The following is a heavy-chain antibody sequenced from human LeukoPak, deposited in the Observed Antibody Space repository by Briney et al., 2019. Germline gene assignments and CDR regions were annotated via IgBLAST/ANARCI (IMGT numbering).Heavy chain of an antibody. Sequence: PSETLSLTCTVSGGSISSSSYYWGWIRQPPGKGLEWIGSIYYSGSTYYNPSLKSRVTISVDTSKNQFSLKPISVTAANTAVYYCASIAAAGTWFDPWGQGTLVTVSS. J-gene: IGHJ5*02. CDR3: ASIAAAGTWFDP. D-gene: IGHD6-13*01. CDR2: IYYSGST. CDR1: GGSISSSSYY. V-gene: IGHV4-39*01.